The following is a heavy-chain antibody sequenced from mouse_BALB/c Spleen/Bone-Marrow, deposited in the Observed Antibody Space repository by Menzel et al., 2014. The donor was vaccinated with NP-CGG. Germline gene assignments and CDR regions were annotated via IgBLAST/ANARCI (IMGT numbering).Heavy chain of an antibody. J-gene: IGHJ3*01. CDR1: GYSFTSYY. CDR3: ARRVITTGPGFAY. CDR2: IDPFNGVT. V-gene: IGHV1-28*01. Sequence: VQLQQSGPELMKPGVSVKISCKASGYSFTSYYIHWVKQNHGKSLEWIGYIDPFNGVTIYNQKFKGKATLTADKSSSTAYMHLSSLTSEDSAVYYCARRVITTGPGFAYWGQGTLVTVSA. D-gene: IGHD2-4*01.